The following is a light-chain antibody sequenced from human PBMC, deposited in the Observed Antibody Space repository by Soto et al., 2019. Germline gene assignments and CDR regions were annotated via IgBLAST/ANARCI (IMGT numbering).Light chain of an antibody. Sequence: DAVLTQSPLSLPVTLGQPASISCKSSQSLVYSYGNTYLNWFQHRPGQSPRRLIYKISNRDSGVPDRFHGRASGTDFILEISRVEAEDVGVYYCLKGTHCAYTFGQGTKLEIK. CDR2: KIS. CDR1: QSLVYSYGNTY. CDR3: LKGTHCAYT. V-gene: IGKV2-30*01. J-gene: IGKJ2*01.